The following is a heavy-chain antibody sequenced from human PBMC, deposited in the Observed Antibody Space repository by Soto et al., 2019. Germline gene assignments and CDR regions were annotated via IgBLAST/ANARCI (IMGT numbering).Heavy chain of an antibody. Sequence: ASLKVFLKASCYNFPSKFFGLLRQAPGTRLESMGWISVDKANTNYAQKTKGRVTMTRDPPTSTVYMELRSLRSEDKAVYFCARDRAHGFDIWGQGTMVIVSS. CDR2: ISVDKANT. V-gene: IGHV1-18*01. CDR3: ARDRAHGFDI. J-gene: IGHJ3*02. CDR1: CYNFPSKF.